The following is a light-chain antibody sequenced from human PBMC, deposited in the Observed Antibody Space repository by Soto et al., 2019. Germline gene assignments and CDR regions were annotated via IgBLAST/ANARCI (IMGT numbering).Light chain of an antibody. CDR2: DAS. CDR3: QQLNSYPRT. Sequence: DIQMTQSPSSLSASVGDRFTITCQASQDISNYLNWYQQKPGKAPKLLIYDASNLETGVPSRFSGSGSGTDFTFTISSLQPEDFATYYCQQLNSYPRTFGQGTKVDIK. V-gene: IGKV1-33*01. J-gene: IGKJ1*01. CDR1: QDISNY.